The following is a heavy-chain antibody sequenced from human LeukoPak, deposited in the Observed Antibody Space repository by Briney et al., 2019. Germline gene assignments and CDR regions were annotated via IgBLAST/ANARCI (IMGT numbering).Heavy chain of an antibody. Sequence: PSETLSLTCTVSGGSISSGDYYWSWIRQPPGKGLEWIGYIYYSGSTYYNPSLKSRVTISVDTSKNQFSLKLSSVTAADTAVYYCARVILTGYYDYWGQGTLVTGSS. D-gene: IGHD3-9*01. CDR2: IYYSGST. V-gene: IGHV4-30-4*01. CDR3: ARVILTGYYDY. J-gene: IGHJ4*02. CDR1: GGSISSGDYY.